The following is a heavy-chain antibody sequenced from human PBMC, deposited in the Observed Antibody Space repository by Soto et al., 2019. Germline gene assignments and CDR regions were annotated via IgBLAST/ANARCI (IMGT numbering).Heavy chain of an antibody. J-gene: IGHJ3*02. CDR3: AAESGLLWFGEALFGAFDI. CDR2: IVVGSGNT. Sequence: SVKVSCKASGFTFTSSAMQWVRQARGQRLEWIGWIVVGSGNTNYAQKFQERVTITRDMSTSTAYMELSSLRSEDTAAYYCAAESGLLWFGEALFGAFDIWGQGTMVTVSS. V-gene: IGHV1-58*02. CDR1: GFTFTSSA. D-gene: IGHD3-10*01.